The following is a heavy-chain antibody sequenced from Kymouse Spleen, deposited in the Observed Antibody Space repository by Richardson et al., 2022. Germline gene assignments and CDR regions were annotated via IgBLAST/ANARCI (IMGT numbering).Heavy chain of an antibody. Sequence: QVQLQESGPGLVKPSGTLSLTCAVSGGSISSSNWWSWVRQPPGKGLEWIGEIYHSGSTNYNPSLKSRVTISVDKSKNQFSLKLSSVTAADTAVYYCARESEL**YQLLLSGTSISGAVAPWSLSPQ. J-gene: IGHJ2*01. CDR3: ARESEL**YQLLLSGTSIS. D-gene: IGHD2-2*02. V-gene: IGHV4-4*02. CDR1: GGSISSSNW. CDR2: IYHSGST.